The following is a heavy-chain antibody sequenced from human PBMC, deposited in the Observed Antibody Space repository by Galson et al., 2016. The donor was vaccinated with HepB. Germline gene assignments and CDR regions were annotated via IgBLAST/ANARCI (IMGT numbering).Heavy chain of an antibody. V-gene: IGHV3-7*01. Sequence: SLRLSCAASGFTFSDFWMSWVRQAPGKGLEWVANIKQHGSEKYYVDSVKGRFTISRDNAKNSLFLQMDRLRAEDTAVYYGARVGLGSRTLAEWGQGTLVTVSS. CDR1: GFTFSDFW. J-gene: IGHJ4*02. CDR3: ARVGLGSRTLAE. D-gene: IGHD1-14*01. CDR2: IKQHGSEK.